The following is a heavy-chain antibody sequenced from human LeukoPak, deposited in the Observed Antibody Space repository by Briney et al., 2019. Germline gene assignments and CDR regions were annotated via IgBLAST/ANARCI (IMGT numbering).Heavy chain of an antibody. Sequence: PGGSLRLSCAASGFTFSSHWMSWVRQAPGKGLEWVATIKLDGGEKHYVDSVKGRFTISRDNAKSSPYLQMNSLRAEDTAVYYCAKDPWSGGSFGDYWGQGTLVTVSS. CDR1: GFTFSSHW. D-gene: IGHD2-15*01. J-gene: IGHJ4*02. CDR2: IKLDGGEK. CDR3: AKDPWSGGSFGDY. V-gene: IGHV3-7*01.